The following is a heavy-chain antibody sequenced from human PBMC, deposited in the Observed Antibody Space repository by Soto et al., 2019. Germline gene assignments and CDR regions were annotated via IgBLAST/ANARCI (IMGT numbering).Heavy chain of an antibody. V-gene: IGHV4-59*01. J-gene: IGHJ4*02. Sequence: SETLSLTCTVSGGSISSYYWSWIRQPPGKGLEWIGYIFYSGSTNYNPSLKSRVTISVDTSKNQFSLKQSSVTAADTAVYYCARGYGDYVSDYWGQGTLVTVSS. CDR2: IFYSGST. CDR1: GGSISSYY. CDR3: ARGYGDYVSDY. D-gene: IGHD4-17*01.